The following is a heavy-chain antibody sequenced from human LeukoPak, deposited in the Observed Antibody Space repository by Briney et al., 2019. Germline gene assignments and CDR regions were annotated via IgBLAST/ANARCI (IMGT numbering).Heavy chain of an antibody. Sequence: PSETLSLTCTVSGGSISSYYWSWIRQPAGKGLEWIGRIYTSGSTNYNPSLKSRVTMSVDTSKNQFSLKLSSVTAADTAVYYCARGLSSSWYIPYYYYMDVWGKGTTVTVSS. D-gene: IGHD6-13*01. CDR2: IYTSGST. V-gene: IGHV4-4*07. CDR3: ARGLSSSWYIPYYYYMDV. J-gene: IGHJ6*03. CDR1: GGSISSYY.